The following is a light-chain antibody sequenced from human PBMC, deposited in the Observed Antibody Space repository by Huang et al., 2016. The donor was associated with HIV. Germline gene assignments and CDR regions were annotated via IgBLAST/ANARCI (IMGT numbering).Light chain of an antibody. V-gene: IGKV3-11*01. CDR1: QSVDIY. CDR3: QQRNTWPPT. CDR2: DTS. Sequence: EIVLTQSPVTPSRSPGQRATLTCRASQSVDIYLAWYQQKPGQAPRLLIYDTSDRATGIPARFSGSGSGTDFTLTISSLEPDDFVVYFCQQRNTWPPTFGGGT. J-gene: IGKJ4*01.